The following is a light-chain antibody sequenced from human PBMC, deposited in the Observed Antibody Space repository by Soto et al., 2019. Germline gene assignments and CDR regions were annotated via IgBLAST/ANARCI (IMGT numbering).Light chain of an antibody. CDR3: HQYGDFPRT. CDR2: GVS. J-gene: IGKJ2*01. Sequence: EIVLTQSPGTLSLSPGERATLSCRASQSVVSNYFAWFQQKPGQAPRLLIYGVSSRATGIPDRFSGSGSGTDFSLTISRLEPEDFAVYYCHQYGDFPRTFGQGTKLDIK. CDR1: QSVVSNY. V-gene: IGKV3-20*01.